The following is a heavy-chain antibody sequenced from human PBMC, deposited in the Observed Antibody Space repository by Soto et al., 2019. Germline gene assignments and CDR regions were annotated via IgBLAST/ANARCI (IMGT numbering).Heavy chain of an antibody. CDR1: GGSISSYY. J-gene: IGHJ6*03. Sequence: QVQLQESGPGLVKPSETLSLTCTVSGGSISSYYWSWIRLPPGKGLEWIGYIYYSGSTNYNPSLKSRVTISVDTSKNQFSLKLSSVTAADTAVYYCARSVVVVPSLYYMDVWGKGTTVTVSS. D-gene: IGHD2-2*01. CDR2: IYYSGST. CDR3: ARSVVVVPSLYYMDV. V-gene: IGHV4-59*08.